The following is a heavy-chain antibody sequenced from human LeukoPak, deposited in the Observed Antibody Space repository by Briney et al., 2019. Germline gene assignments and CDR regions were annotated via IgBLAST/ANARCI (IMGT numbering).Heavy chain of an antibody. V-gene: IGHV3-7*01. Sequence: GGSLRLSCAASGFTFSSYWMSWVRQAPGKGLEWVANIKQDGSEKYYVDSVKGRFTISRDNAKNSLYLQMNSLRVEDTAVYYCAKDSEYSSGWFDGFDIWGQGAMVTVSP. CDR1: GFTFSSYW. CDR2: IKQDGSEK. D-gene: IGHD6-19*01. J-gene: IGHJ3*02. CDR3: AKDSEYSSGWFDGFDI.